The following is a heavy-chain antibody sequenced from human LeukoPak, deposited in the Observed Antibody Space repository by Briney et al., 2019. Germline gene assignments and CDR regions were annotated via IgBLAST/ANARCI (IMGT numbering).Heavy chain of an antibody. CDR1: GFTFSSYG. CDR3: ARPVGDYDHY. Sequence: PGGSLRLSCAASGFTFSSYGMSWVRQAPGKGLEWVSSISSSSSYIYYADSVKGRFTISRDNAKNSLYLQMNSLRAEDTAVYYCARPVGDYDHYWGQGTLVTVSS. D-gene: IGHD4-17*01. V-gene: IGHV3-21*01. CDR2: ISSSSSYI. J-gene: IGHJ4*02.